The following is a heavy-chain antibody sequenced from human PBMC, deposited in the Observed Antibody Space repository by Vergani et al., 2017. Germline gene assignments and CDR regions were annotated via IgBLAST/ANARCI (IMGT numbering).Heavy chain of an antibody. J-gene: IGHJ3*02. CDR1: GGTFSSYA. CDR3: ASNYDSSGYYTGDAFGI. CDR2: IIPIFGTA. Sequence: QVQLVQSGAEVKKPGSSVKVSCKASGGTFSSYAISWVRQAPGQGLEWMGGIIPIFGTANYAQKFQGRVTITADESTSTAYMELSSLRSEDTAVYYCASNYDSSGYYTGDAFGIWGQGTMVTVSS. V-gene: IGHV1-69*01. D-gene: IGHD3-22*01.